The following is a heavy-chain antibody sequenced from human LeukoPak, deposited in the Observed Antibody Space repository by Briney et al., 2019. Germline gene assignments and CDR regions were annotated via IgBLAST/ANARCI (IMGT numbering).Heavy chain of an antibody. Sequence: PSETLSLTCTVSGGSISSSSYYWGWIRQPPGKGLEWIGSIYYSGSTYYNPSLKSRVTISVDTSKNQFSLKLSSVTAADTAVYYCAGSTVIEAFDYWGQGTLVTVS. V-gene: IGHV4-39*07. CDR2: IYYSGST. CDR1: GGSISSSSYY. J-gene: IGHJ4*02. D-gene: IGHD4-11*01. CDR3: AGSTVIEAFDY.